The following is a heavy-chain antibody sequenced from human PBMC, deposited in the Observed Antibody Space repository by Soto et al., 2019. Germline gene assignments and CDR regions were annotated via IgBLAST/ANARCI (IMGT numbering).Heavy chain of an antibody. CDR2: IKQDGSEK. CDR3: AREYAFGGVIVSYYYYYGMDV. Sequence: HLGWSLRLSCAASGFTVSSNYMSWFRQPPGKGVEWVANIKQDGSEKYYVDSVKGRFHISRDNAKNSLYLQMNSLRAEDTAVYYCAREYAFGGVIVSYYYYYGMDVWGQGT. D-gene: IGHD3-16*02. CDR1: GFTVSSNY. J-gene: IGHJ6*02. V-gene: IGHV3-7*01.